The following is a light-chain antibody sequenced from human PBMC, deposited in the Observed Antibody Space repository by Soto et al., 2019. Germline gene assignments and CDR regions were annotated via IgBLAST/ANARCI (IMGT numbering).Light chain of an antibody. V-gene: IGLV2-8*01. CDR1: SRDVGGHNY. Sequence: QSALTQPPSASGSPGQSVTISCTGTSRDVGGHNYVSWYQQHPGKATKLIIREVSKRPSGVPDRFSGSTSGNTASLTVSGLQAEDEADYYFSSYAGSNTHVFGTGTKLTVL. CDR3: SSYAGSNTHV. CDR2: EVS. J-gene: IGLJ1*01.